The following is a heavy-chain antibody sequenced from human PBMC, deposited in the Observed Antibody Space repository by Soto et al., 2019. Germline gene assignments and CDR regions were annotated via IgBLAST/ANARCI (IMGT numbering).Heavy chain of an antibody. J-gene: IGHJ3*02. Sequence: PGGSLRLSCAASGFTFSSYGMHWVRQAPGKGLVWVSRINSDGSSTSYADSVKGRFTISRDNAKNTLYLQMNSLRAEDTAVYYCASLWFGELPDAFDIWGQGTMVTVSS. V-gene: IGHV3-74*01. D-gene: IGHD3-10*01. CDR2: INSDGSST. CDR1: GFTFSSYG. CDR3: ASLWFGELPDAFDI.